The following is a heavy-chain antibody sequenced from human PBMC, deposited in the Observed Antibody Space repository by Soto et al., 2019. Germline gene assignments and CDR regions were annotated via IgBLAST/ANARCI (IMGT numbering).Heavy chain of an antibody. Sequence: SETLSLTCTVSGGYIRRGDYYWSWIRKRAGKGLEWIGYSYYSGSNYYNPCMKSGVTLSVATSNNQFSLKLISVPAADTALYYCARAVLVYTGYENFDYWGQGTLVTVSP. D-gene: IGHD5-12*01. CDR2: SYYSGSN. CDR1: GGYIRRGDYY. CDR3: ARAVLVYTGYENFDY. V-gene: IGHV4-30-4*01. J-gene: IGHJ4*02.